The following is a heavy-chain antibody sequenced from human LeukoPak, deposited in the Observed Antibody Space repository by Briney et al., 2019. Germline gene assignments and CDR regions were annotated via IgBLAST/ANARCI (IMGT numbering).Heavy chain of an antibody. CDR2: INHSGST. CDR1: GGSFSGYY. D-gene: IGHD5-18*01. CDR3: ARRGKGYSYVYYYYYYYMDV. V-gene: IGHV4-34*01. Sequence: SETLSLTCAVYGGSFSGYYWSWIRQPPGKGLEWIGEINHSGSTNYNPSLKSRVTISVDTSKNQFSLKLSSVTAADTAVYYCARRGKGYSYVYYYYYYYMDVWGKGTTVTISS. J-gene: IGHJ6*03.